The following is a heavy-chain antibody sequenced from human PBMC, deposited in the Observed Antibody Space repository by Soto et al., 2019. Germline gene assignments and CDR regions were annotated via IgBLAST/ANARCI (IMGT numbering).Heavy chain of an antibody. Sequence: SETLSLTCTVSGGSISSGGYYWSWIRQHPGKGLEWIGYIYYSGSTYYNPSLKSRVTISVDTSKNQFSLKLSSVTAADTAVYYCAREGYSGYLRIGYGMDVWGQGTTVTVS. V-gene: IGHV4-31*03. CDR3: AREGYSGYLRIGYGMDV. D-gene: IGHD5-12*01. CDR2: IYYSGST. J-gene: IGHJ6*02. CDR1: GGSISSGGYY.